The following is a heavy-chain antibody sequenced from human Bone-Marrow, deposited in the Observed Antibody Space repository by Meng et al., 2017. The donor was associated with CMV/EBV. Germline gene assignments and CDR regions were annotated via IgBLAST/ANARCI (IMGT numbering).Heavy chain of an antibody. Sequence: SDTLSLTCTVPGGSISSYYWSCLRQPPGKGLEWIGYIYYSGSTNYNPSLKSRVTISVDTSKNQFSLKLNTVTAADTAVYYCARGGEGQYYYGMDVWGQGTTVTVSS. CDR3: ARGGEGQYYYGMDV. V-gene: IGHV4-59*01. D-gene: IGHD3-16*01. CDR1: GGSISSYY. J-gene: IGHJ6*02. CDR2: IYYSGST.